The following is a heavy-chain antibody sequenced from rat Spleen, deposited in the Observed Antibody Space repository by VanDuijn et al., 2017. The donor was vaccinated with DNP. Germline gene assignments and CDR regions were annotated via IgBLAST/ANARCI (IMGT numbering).Heavy chain of an antibody. Sequence: EVQLVESGGGLVQSGRSLKLSCAASGFTFSDHNMAWVRQAPKKGLEWVATIIYDGSSTYYGDSVKGRFTISRDNAKSTLYLQMDSLRSEDTATYYCATFITTVVFDYWGQGVMVTVSS. CDR2: IIYDGSST. J-gene: IGHJ2*01. V-gene: IGHV5S10*01. CDR3: ATFITTVVFDY. CDR1: GFTFSDHN. D-gene: IGHD1-1*01.